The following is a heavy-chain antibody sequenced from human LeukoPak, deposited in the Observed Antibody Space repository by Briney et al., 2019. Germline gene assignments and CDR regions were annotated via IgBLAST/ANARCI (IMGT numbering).Heavy chain of an antibody. V-gene: IGHV3-23*01. CDR3: ARTHCSSTSCSYYYYYYMDV. D-gene: IGHD2-2*01. Sequence: GGSLRLSCAASGFTFSSYAMSWVRQAPGKGLEWVSAISGSGGSTYYADSVKGRFTISRDSAKNSLYLQMNSLRAEDTAVYYCARTHCSSTSCSYYYYYYMDVWGKGTTVTVSS. J-gene: IGHJ6*03. CDR2: ISGSGGST. CDR1: GFTFSSYA.